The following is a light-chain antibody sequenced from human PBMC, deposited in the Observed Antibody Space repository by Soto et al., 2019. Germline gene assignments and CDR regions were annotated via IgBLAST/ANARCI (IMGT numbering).Light chain of an antibody. J-gene: IGKJ5*01. CDR2: GAS. V-gene: IGKV3-20*02. CDR1: HSVSSSY. Sequence: IVLTQSPFALSQSPGERATLSCGASHSVSSSYLAWYQQKPGKAPKLLIYGASRRHTGFPARFSGSGSETDFTLTISSLQPEDFAIYYCQQNNRNPLTFGQGTRLDIK. CDR3: QQNNRNPLT.